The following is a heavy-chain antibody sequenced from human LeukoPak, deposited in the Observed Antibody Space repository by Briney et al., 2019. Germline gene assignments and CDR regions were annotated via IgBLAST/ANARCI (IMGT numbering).Heavy chain of an antibody. Sequence: GGSLRLSCAASRFTFSNYAMSWVRQAPGKGLEWVSTISGSGGSTYYADSVKGRFTISRDNSKNTLHLQMNSLRAEDTAVYYCAKSAYYGSSGFYREYYFDYWGQGTLVTVSS. CDR2: ISGSGGST. CDR3: AKSAYYGSSGFYREYYFDY. V-gene: IGHV3-23*01. CDR1: RFTFSNYA. J-gene: IGHJ4*02. D-gene: IGHD3-22*01.